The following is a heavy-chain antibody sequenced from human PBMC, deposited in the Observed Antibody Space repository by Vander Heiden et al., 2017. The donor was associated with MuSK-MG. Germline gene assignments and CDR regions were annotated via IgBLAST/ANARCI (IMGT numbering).Heavy chain of an antibody. J-gene: IGHJ5*02. CDR2: ISYDGSNK. CDR3: ARAKAARPVGWFDP. V-gene: IGHV3-30-3*01. Sequence: VQLVESGGGVVQPGRSLRLSCAASGLTFSSYAMHWVRQAPGKGLEWVAVISYDGSNKYYADSVKGRFTISRDNSKNTLYLQMNSLRAEDTAVYYCARAKAARPVGWFDPWGQGTLVTVSS. D-gene: IGHD6-6*01. CDR1: GLTFSSYA.